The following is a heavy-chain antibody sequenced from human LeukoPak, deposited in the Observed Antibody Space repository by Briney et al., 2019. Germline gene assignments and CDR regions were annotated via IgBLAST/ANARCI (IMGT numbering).Heavy chain of an antibody. Sequence: PGGSLRLSCAASGFTFSSYAMHWVRQAPGKGLEWVAVISYDGSNKYYADSVKGRFTISRDNSKNTLYLQMNSLRAEDTAVYYCARVSAKGWATLYFDYWGRGTLVTVSS. CDR1: GFTFSSYA. D-gene: IGHD5-12*01. J-gene: IGHJ4*02. CDR2: ISYDGSNK. CDR3: ARVSAKGWATLYFDY. V-gene: IGHV3-30-3*01.